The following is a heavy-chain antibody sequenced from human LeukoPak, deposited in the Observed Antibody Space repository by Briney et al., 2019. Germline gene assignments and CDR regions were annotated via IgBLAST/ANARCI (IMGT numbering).Heavy chain of an antibody. CDR2: IYPGDSDT. D-gene: IGHD3-22*01. CDR1: GYSFTSNW. CDR3: ARHPLYYYDSSGVPFDI. V-gene: IGHV5-51*01. Sequence: GESLKISCKGSGYSFTSNWIGWVRQMPGKGLEWMGIIYPGDSDTRYSPSFQGQVTISADKSISTAYLQWSSLKASDTAMYYCARHPLYYYDSSGVPFDIWGQGTMVTVSS. J-gene: IGHJ3*02.